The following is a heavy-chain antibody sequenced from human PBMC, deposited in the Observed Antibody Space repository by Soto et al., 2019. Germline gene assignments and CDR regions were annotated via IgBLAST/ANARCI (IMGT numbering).Heavy chain of an antibody. V-gene: IGHV1-69*01. CDR3: ARVGPAHYYDSSGYYSPLDY. J-gene: IGHJ4*02. CDR2: SIPMFGTA. CDR1: GDTFSSYA. D-gene: IGHD3-22*01. Sequence: QVQLVQSGAEVKKPGSSVKVSCKASGDTFSSYAINWVRQAPGQGLEWMGGSIPMFGTANYAQKFKGRVTITAGESTSTVYRELSSLRSEDTAVYYCARVGPAHYYDSSGYYSPLDYWGQGTLVTVSS.